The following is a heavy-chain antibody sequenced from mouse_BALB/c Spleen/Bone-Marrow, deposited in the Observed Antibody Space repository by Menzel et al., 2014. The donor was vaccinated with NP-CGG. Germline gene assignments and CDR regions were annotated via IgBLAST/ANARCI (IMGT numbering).Heavy chain of an antibody. Sequence: EVQVVESGGGLVQPGGSLKLSCAASGFDFSRYWMGWVRQAPGKGLGWIGEINPDSTTINYTPSLKYKFIISRDNAKNTLYLQMINVRSEDTALYYCARLGYYGGFAYWGQGTLVTVSA. J-gene: IGHJ3*01. V-gene: IGHV4-1*02. D-gene: IGHD2-3*01. CDR2: INPDSTTI. CDR3: ARLGYYGGFAY. CDR1: GFDFSRYW.